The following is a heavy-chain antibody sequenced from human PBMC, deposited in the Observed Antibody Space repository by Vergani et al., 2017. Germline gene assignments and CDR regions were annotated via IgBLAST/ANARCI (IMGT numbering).Heavy chain of an antibody. CDR1: GFTVSSNY. CDR3: ASSYYDSSGYLIWFDP. J-gene: IGHJ5*02. Sequence: VQLVESGGGVVQPGGSLRLSCAASGFTVSSNYMSWVRQAPGKGLEWVSVIYSGGSTYYADSVKGRFTISRDNSKNTLYLQMNSLRAEDTAVYYCASSYYDSSGYLIWFDPWGQGTLVTVSS. V-gene: IGHV3-53*01. CDR2: IYSGGST. D-gene: IGHD3-22*01.